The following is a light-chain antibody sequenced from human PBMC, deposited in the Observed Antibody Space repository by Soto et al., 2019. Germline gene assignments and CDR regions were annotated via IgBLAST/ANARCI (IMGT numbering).Light chain of an antibody. CDR1: SGSVSTSYY. Sequence: QTVVTQEPLFSVSPGRTVTLTCGLSSGSVSTSYYPSWYQQTPGQAPRTLIYSTNTRSSGVPDRFSGSILGNKAALTITGAQADDEFDYYCVLYMGSGVWVFGGGTKLTVL. CDR2: STN. V-gene: IGLV8-61*01. CDR3: VLYMGSGVWV. J-gene: IGLJ3*02.